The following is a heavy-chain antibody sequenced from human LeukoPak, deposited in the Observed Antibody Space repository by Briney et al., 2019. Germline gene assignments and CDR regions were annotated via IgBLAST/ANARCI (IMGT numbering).Heavy chain of an antibody. Sequence: PSETLSLTCTVSGASISRYYWSWIRQPPGKGLEYIGYIFYDGSTNYNPSLKSRVTISIDTSKIHFSLRLTSVTAADTALYYCARRGGGHAFDIWGQGTMVTVSS. J-gene: IGHJ3*02. CDR2: IFYDGST. V-gene: IGHV4-59*08. D-gene: IGHD3-16*01. CDR3: ARRGGGHAFDI. CDR1: GASISRYY.